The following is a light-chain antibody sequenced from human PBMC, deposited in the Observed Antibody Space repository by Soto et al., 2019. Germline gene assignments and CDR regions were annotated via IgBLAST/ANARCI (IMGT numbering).Light chain of an antibody. V-gene: IGKV3-15*01. J-gene: IGKJ4*01. CDR2: GTS. Sequence: EIVMTQSPATLSVSPGERATLSCRASQSVSSTLAWYQQIPGQAPRLLLYGTSTRATGIPARFSGSGSGTEFTLTISSLQSEDFAVYDCQQYYQWPLTFGGGTKVEVK. CDR1: QSVSST. CDR3: QQYYQWPLT.